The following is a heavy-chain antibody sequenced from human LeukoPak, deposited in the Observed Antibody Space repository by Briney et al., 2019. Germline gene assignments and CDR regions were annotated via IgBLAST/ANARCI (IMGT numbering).Heavy chain of an antibody. D-gene: IGHD6-6*01. CDR2: INPNSGGT. V-gene: IGHV1-2*02. CDR3: ARVVDPGQLGPAGAFDI. J-gene: IGHJ3*02. Sequence: ASVKVSCKASGYTFTGYYMHWVRQAPGQGLEWMGWINPNSGGTNYAQKFQGRVTMTRDTSISTAYMELSRLRSDDTAVYYCARVVDPGQLGPAGAFDIWGQGTMVTVSS. CDR1: GYTFTGYY.